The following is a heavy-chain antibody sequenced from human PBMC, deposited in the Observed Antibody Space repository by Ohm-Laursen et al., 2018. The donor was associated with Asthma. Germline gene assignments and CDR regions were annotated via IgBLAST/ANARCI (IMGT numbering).Heavy chain of an antibody. D-gene: IGHD3-3*02. Sequence: SLRLSCTASGFTFSSYGMHWVRQAPGKGLEWVAFISHDGSNKYYADSVKGRFTISRDNSKNTLYLQMNSLRAEDTAVYYCAKVSTEYYFYGMDVWGQGTTVTVSS. CDR2: ISHDGSNK. J-gene: IGHJ6*02. CDR1: GFTFSSYG. V-gene: IGHV3-30*18. CDR3: AKVSTEYYFYGMDV.